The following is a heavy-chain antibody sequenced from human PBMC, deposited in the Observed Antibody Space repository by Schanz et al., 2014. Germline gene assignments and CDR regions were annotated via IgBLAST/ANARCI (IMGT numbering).Heavy chain of an antibody. J-gene: IGHJ6*02. V-gene: IGHV3-7*01. CDR1: GFTFSSYG. CDR2: MNQDGSVK. CDR3: AKDDTQVNGMDV. Sequence: VQLVESGGGVVQPGRSLRLSCAASGFTFSSYGMHWVRQAPGKGLEWVANMNQDGSVKNYVDSVKGRFTISRDNSKNTLHLQMNSLRVEDTAVYYCAKDDTQVNGMDVWGQGTTVTVSS.